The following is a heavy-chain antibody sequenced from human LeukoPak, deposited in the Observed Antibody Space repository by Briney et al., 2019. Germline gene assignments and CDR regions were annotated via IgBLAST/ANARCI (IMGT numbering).Heavy chain of an antibody. CDR1: GFTFSSYA. CDR2: ISGSGGST. V-gene: IGHV3-23*01. CDR3: AKDQEPYDTSEGI. Sequence: PGGSLRLSCAASGFTFSSYAMSWVRQAPGKGLEWVSAISGSGGSTYYADSVTGRFTISRDNSKNTLYLQMNSLRAEDTAVYYCAKDQEPYDTSEGIWGQGTMVTVSS. J-gene: IGHJ3*02. D-gene: IGHD3-22*01.